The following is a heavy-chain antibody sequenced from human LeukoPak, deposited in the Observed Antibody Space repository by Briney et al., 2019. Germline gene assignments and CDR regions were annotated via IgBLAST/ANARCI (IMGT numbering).Heavy chain of an antibody. CDR2: IYYTGSA. J-gene: IGHJ6*02. V-gene: IGHV4-59*01. CDR3: TRYLGVVIQGGMDV. Sequence: SETLSLTCTGSGGSINSYHWSWIRQRPGNELEWIGHIYYTGSANYNPSLKGRVTISLDTSKNQFSLKLSSVTAADPAVYYCTRYLGVVIQGGMDVWGQGTRVSVSS. D-gene: IGHD3-3*01. CDR1: GGSINSYH.